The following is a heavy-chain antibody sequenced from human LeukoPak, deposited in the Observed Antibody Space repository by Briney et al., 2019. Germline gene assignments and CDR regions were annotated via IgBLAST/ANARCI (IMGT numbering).Heavy chain of an antibody. Sequence: GGSLRLSCAASGITFSNYWMKWIRQAPGKGLEWLATIKQDGSDKFYVDSVKGRFTISRDNAGNSLYLQMNSLRAEDTAVYYCATYHNTLTAKRSYYWGQGTLVTVSS. J-gene: IGHJ4*02. D-gene: IGHD2-21*02. CDR3: ATYHNTLTAKRSYY. V-gene: IGHV3-7*03. CDR2: IKQDGSDK. CDR1: GITFSNYW.